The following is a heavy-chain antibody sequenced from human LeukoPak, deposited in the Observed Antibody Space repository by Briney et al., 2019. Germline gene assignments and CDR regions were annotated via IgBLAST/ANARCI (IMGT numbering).Heavy chain of an antibody. V-gene: IGHV1-24*01. CDR3: ATAAEIYYYDTGGI. CDR1: GYTLTELS. CDR2: FDPEDGET. Sequence: GASVKVSCRVSGYTLTELSMHWVRQAPGKGLEWMGGFDPEDGETIYAQKFHGRVTVTEDTSSDTTYMELSSLRSEDTAVYYCATAAEIYYYDTGGIWGQGTMVTVSS. J-gene: IGHJ3*02. D-gene: IGHD3-22*01.